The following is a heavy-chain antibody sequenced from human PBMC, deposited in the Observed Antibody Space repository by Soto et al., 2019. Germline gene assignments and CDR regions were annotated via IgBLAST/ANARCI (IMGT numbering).Heavy chain of an antibody. J-gene: IGHJ6*02. D-gene: IGHD6-19*01. CDR3: ASPIHFNGIAVAGRRAYYYYGMDV. V-gene: IGHV3-33*01. Sequence: PGGSLRLSCAASGFTFSSYGMHWVRQAPGKGLEWVAVIWYDGSNKYYADSVKGRFTISRDNSKNTLYLQMNSLRAEDTAVYYCASPIHFNGIAVAGRRAYYYYGMDVWGQGTTVTVSS. CDR2: IWYDGSNK. CDR1: GFTFSSYG.